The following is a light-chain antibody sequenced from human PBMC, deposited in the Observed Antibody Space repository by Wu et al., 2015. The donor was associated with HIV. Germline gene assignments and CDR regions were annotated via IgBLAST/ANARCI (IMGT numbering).Light chain of an antibody. V-gene: IGKV1-NL1*01. J-gene: IGKJ1*01. CDR2: AAS. CDR3: QQYYTIPPWT. Sequence: IQLTQSPSSLSASVGDRVTISCRASQGISSCLAWYQQKPGKAPQLLLYAASRLESGVPSRFSGSGSGTDYTLTINSLQPEDFATYYCQQYYTIPPWTFGQGTKAEIK. CDR1: QGISSC.